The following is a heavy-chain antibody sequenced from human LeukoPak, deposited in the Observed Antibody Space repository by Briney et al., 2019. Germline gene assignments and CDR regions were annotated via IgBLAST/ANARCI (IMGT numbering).Heavy chain of an antibody. Sequence: SETLSLTCTVSGGSISSHYWSWIRQPPGKGLEWIGYIYYSGSTNYNPSLKSRVTISVDTSKNQFSLKLSSVPAADTAVYYGARMMTYYDILTGRFDPWRQGTLVTVSS. CDR2: IYYSGST. CDR3: ARMMTYYDILTGRFDP. V-gene: IGHV4-59*11. D-gene: IGHD3-9*01. CDR1: GGSISSHY. J-gene: IGHJ5*02.